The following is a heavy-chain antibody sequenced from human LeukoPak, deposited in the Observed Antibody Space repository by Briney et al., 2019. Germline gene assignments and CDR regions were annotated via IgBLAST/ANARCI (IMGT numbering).Heavy chain of an antibody. Sequence: GGSLRLSCAASGFTFSSYAMSWVRQAPGKGLEWVSGISGSGGSTYYADPVKGRFTISRDNSKNTLYLQMNSLRAEDTAVYYCAKDNSLIYYYYGMDVWGQGTTVTVSS. CDR2: ISGSGGST. D-gene: IGHD2-8*01. V-gene: IGHV3-23*01. J-gene: IGHJ6*02. CDR1: GFTFSSYA. CDR3: AKDNSLIYYYYGMDV.